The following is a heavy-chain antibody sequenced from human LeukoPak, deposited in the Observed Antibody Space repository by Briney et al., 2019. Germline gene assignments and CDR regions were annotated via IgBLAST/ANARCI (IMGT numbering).Heavy chain of an antibody. D-gene: IGHD3-22*01. J-gene: IGHJ4*02. CDR2: IRYDGSNK. V-gene: IGHV3-30*02. CDR3: AKVRGVVITFFHY. CDR1: GFTFSSYG. Sequence: GGSLRLSCAASGFTFSSYGMHWVRQAPGKGLEWVAFIRYDGSNKYYADSVKGRFTISRDNSKNTLYLQMNSLRAEDTAVYYCAKVRGVVITFFHYWGQGTLVTVSS.